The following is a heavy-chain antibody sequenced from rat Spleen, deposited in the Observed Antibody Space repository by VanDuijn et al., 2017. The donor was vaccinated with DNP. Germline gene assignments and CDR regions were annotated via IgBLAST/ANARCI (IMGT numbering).Heavy chain of an antibody. CDR3: ASSHTTGLTWFAY. CDR1: GFSLSRYA. Sequence: QVQLKESGPGLVQPSRTLSLSCTVSGFSLSRYAVAWVRQPPGKGLEWIAAISSGGSTYYNSALKSRLSISRDTSKSQVFLKMNSLTTEDTAMYFCASSHTTGLTWFAYWGQGTLVTVSS. CDR2: ISSGGST. D-gene: IGHD1-9*01. V-gene: IGHV2-6*01. J-gene: IGHJ3*01.